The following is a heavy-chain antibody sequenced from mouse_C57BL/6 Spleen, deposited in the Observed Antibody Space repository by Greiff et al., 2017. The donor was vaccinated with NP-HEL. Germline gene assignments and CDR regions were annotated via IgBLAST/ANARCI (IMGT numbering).Heavy chain of an antibody. V-gene: IGHV5-17*01. J-gene: IGHJ2*01. D-gene: IGHD1-2*01. CDR2: ISSGSSTL. CDR3: AREGHYYGNDY. Sequence: EVKLMESGGGLVKPGGSLKLSCAASGFTFSDYGMHWVRQAPEKGLEWVAYISSGSSTLYYADTVKGRFPIPRDNAKNTLFLQMTSLRSEDTARYFCAREGHYYGNDYWGQGTTLTVSS. CDR1: GFTFSDYG.